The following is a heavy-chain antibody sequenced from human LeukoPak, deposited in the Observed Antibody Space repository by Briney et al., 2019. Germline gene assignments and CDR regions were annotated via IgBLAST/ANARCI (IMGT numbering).Heavy chain of an antibody. V-gene: IGHV4-39*01. CDR2: IYYSGST. D-gene: IGHD3-22*01. CDR3: ARPGYYYDSSGYHYRDY. CDR1: GGSISSNNYY. Sequence: SETLSLSCTVSGGSISSNNYYWGWIRQPPGKGREWIGSIYYSGSTYYNPSLKSLVTTTVYTSKNQFSLKLSSVTAADTAVYYCARPGYYYDSSGYHYRDYWGQGTLVTVSS. J-gene: IGHJ4*02.